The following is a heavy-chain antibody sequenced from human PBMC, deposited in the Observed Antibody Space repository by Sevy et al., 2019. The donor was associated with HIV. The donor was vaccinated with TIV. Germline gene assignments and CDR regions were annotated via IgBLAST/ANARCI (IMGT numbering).Heavy chain of an antibody. V-gene: IGHV4-34*01. CDR3: ARGNIQVTMIVVVFTGGXYHFDS. Sequence: SETLSLTCAVSGGSFTSYYWTWIRQPPGKGLEWIGEINPSGGTNYNPSLKRRTTMSLDTSKNQFSLKVNSVSAADTAVYYCARGNIQVTMIVVVFTGGXYHFDSXGQGTLVTVSS. CDR2: INPSGGT. CDR1: GGSFTSYY. J-gene: IGHJ4*02. D-gene: IGHD3-22*01.